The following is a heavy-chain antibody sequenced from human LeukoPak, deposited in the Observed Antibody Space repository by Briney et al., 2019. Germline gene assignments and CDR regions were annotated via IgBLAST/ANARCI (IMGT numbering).Heavy chain of an antibody. J-gene: IGHJ5*02. CDR3: ARETPAGGWFDP. D-gene: IGHD3-16*01. V-gene: IGHV3-21*01. Sequence: GGSLRLSCAASGFTFNNYAMSWVRQAPGKGLEWVSSISSSSSYIYYADSVKGRFTISRDNAKNSLYLQMNSLRAEDTAVYYCARETPAGGWFDPWGQGTLVTVSS. CDR2: ISSSSSYI. CDR1: GFTFNNYA.